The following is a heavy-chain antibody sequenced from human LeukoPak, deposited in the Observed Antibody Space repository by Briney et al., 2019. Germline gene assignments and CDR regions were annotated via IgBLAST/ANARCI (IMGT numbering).Heavy chain of an antibody. J-gene: IGHJ4*02. Sequence: SETLSLTCTVSGGSISSSSYYWGWIRQPPGKGLEWIGSIYYSGSTYYNPSLKSRVTISVDTSKNQFSLKLSSVTAADTAVYYCARRAVAGTLDYWGQGTLVTVSS. CDR1: GGSISSSSYY. CDR2: IYYSGST. D-gene: IGHD6-19*01. V-gene: IGHV4-39*01. CDR3: ARRAVAGTLDY.